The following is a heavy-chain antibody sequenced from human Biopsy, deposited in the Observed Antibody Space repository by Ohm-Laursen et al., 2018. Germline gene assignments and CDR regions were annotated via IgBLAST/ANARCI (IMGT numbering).Heavy chain of an antibody. CDR1: GGTFSNYG. D-gene: IGHD3-9*01. Sequence: SVKVSCKAPGGTFSNYGVNWVRQAPGQGLEWLGGNIPILGKGNYAQKFQDRVTVSADTSTSTATMELSSLRSDDTAVYYCATKLTGYFHHWGQGTLVIVSS. CDR2: NIPILGKG. CDR3: ATKLTGYFHH. J-gene: IGHJ1*01. V-gene: IGHV1-69*06.